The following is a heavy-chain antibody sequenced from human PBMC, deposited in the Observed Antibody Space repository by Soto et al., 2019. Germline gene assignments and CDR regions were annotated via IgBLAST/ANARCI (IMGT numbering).Heavy chain of an antibody. J-gene: IGHJ4*02. CDR1: GCTFTYYT. CDR2: ISSGNGNT. CDR3: ARKRQLVYFDY. D-gene: IGHD6-6*01. V-gene: IGHV1-3*01. Sequence: QVQLVQSGAEVKEPGASVKVSCKASGCTFTYYTIHWVRQAPGQGLEWMGSISSGNGNTKFSQKFQDRVTFTRDTSAGTAYMELGSLRSEDTAVYYCARKRQLVYFDYWGQGTLVTVSS.